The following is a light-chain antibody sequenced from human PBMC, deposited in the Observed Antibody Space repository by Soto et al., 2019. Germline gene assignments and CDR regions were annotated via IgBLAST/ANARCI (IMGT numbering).Light chain of an antibody. V-gene: IGLV3-21*02. CDR2: DDT. Sequence: YALTQPPSVSVAPGQTARITCGGNNIGAYSVYWYQQKPGQAPVLVVYDDTNRPSGIPGRFSGSNSGNTATLTISSVEAGDEAAYYCQVWDSDSDPSYVFGGGTKLTVL. J-gene: IGLJ1*01. CDR1: NIGAYS. CDR3: QVWDSDSDPSYV.